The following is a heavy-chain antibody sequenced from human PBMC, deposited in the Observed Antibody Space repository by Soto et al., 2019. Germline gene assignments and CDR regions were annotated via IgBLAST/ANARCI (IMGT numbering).Heavy chain of an antibody. V-gene: IGHV1-8*02. CDR3: AREKSSWYDY. CDR1: GYTFTSYA. J-gene: IGHJ4*02. CDR2: MNPNSGNT. D-gene: IGHD6-13*01. Sequence: GSVKFSCKASGYTFTSYAMNWVRQAPGQGLEWVGWMNPNSGNTVYAQKFQGRVTMTRNTSISTAYMELSSLRSEDTAVYYCAREKSSWYDYWGQGTLVTVSS.